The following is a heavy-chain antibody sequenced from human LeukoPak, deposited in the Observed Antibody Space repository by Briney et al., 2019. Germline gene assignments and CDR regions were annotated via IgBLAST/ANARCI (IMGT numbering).Heavy chain of an antibody. CDR3: ARDGGGSSWYFGY. D-gene: IGHD6-13*01. CDR2: IYHGGST. J-gene: IGHJ4*02. CDR1: GGSTSSSNW. V-gene: IGHV4-4*02. Sequence: SGTLSLTCAASGGSTSSSNWWSWVRQPPGKGLEWIGEIYHGGSTNYNPSLKSRVTISVDTSKNQFSLKLSSVTAADTAVYYCARDGGGSSWYFGYWGQGTLVTVSS.